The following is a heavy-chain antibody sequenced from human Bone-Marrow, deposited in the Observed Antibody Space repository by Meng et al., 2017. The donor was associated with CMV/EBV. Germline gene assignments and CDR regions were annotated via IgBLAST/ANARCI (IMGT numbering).Heavy chain of an antibody. Sequence: SQTLSLTCAISGDSVSRISVAWNWNRQSPSRGLQWLGRTYYRSKWYNDYAVSVKSRITINPDTSKNQFYLQLNSVTPEDTAVYYCAREWGFNYHDSSGYYLSDAFDNWGQGTMVTVSS. V-gene: IGHV6-1*01. CDR2: TYYRSKWYN. CDR1: GDSVSRISVA. D-gene: IGHD3-22*01. J-gene: IGHJ3*02. CDR3: AREWGFNYHDSSGYYLSDAFDN.